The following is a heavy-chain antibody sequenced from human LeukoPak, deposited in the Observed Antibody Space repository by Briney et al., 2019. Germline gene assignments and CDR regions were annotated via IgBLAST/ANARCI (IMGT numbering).Heavy chain of an antibody. Sequence: GGPLRLSGAASGFTFSSYAMSWVRQAPGKGLEWVSAISGSGGSTYYADSVKGRFTISRDNSKNTLYLQMNSLRAEDTAVYYCAKTPPYYYDSSGLDHWGQGTLVTVSS. D-gene: IGHD3-22*01. CDR3: AKTPPYYYDSSGLDH. CDR1: GFTFSSYA. CDR2: ISGSGGST. V-gene: IGHV3-23*01. J-gene: IGHJ4*02.